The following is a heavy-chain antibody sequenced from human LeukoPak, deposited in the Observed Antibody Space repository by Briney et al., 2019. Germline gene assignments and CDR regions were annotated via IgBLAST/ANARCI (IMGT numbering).Heavy chain of an antibody. D-gene: IGHD2-21*01. J-gene: IGHJ4*02. CDR3: APTNTWHYFFDY. CDR2: INPNSGDT. Sequence: ASVKVSCKASGYTFTNYYMHWVRQAPGQGLEWMGWINPNSGDTDYAQKFQGRVTLTRDTPISTAYMELSRLRSDDTAVYYCAPTNTWHYFFDYWGQGALVTVSS. V-gene: IGHV1-2*02. CDR1: GYTFTNYY.